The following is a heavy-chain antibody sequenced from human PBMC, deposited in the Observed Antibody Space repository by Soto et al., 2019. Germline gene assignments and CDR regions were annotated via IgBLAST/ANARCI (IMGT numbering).Heavy chain of an antibody. J-gene: IGHJ6*03. D-gene: IGHD3-3*01. V-gene: IGHV4-39*02. CDR3: ARVVFDFCSGSPRSWYYYYYMDV. Sequence: SETLSLTCTVSGGSISSSSYYWGWIRQPPGKGLEWIGSIYYSGSTYYNPSLKSRVTISVDTSKNHFSLKLSSVTAADTVVYYCARVVFDFCSGSPRSWYYYYYMDVWGKGTTVTVSS. CDR2: IYYSGST. CDR1: GGSISSSSYY.